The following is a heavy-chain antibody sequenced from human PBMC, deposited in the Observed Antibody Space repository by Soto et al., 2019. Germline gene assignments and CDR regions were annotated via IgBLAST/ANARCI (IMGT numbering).Heavy chain of an antibody. V-gene: IGHV4-34*01. J-gene: IGHJ6*02. Sequence: KPSETLSLTCAVYGGSFSGYYWSWIRQPPGKGLEWIGEINHSGSTNYNPSLKSRVTISVDTSKNQFSLKLSSVTAADTAVYYCARLPTIFGVVIISHYYYYGMDVWGQGTTVTVSS. CDR3: ARLPTIFGVVIISHYYYYGMDV. CDR1: GGSFSGYY. CDR2: INHSGST. D-gene: IGHD3-3*01.